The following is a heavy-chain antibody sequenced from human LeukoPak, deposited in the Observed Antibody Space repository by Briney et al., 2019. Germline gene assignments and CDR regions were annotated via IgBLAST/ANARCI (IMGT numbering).Heavy chain of an antibody. CDR1: GFTFNSYW. D-gene: IGHD6-19*01. CDR3: ARATIIAVAGIGAHDAFDI. V-gene: IGHV3-7*01. J-gene: IGHJ3*02. CDR2: IKQDGSET. Sequence: HPGGSLRLSCAASGFTFNSYWMSWVRQAPGKGLEWVANIKQDGSETYYVDSVKGRFTISRDNAKNSLYLQMNSLRAEDTAVYYCARATIIAVAGIGAHDAFDIWGQGTMVTVSS.